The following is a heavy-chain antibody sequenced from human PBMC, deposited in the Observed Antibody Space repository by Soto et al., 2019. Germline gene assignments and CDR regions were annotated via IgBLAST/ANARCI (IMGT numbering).Heavy chain of an antibody. V-gene: IGHV3-66*01. J-gene: IGHJ4*02. CDR3: ARGAFD. Sequence: EFQVVESGGDLVRPGGSLRLSCTGSGFGVINSCMNWVRQAPGKGLEWVSVLCPAGEEYYADSVKGRFTISRDNSKNTVYVQMDTLRVEDTAIYYCARGAFDWGQGTLVTVSS. CDR1: GFGVINSC. CDR2: LCPAGEE.